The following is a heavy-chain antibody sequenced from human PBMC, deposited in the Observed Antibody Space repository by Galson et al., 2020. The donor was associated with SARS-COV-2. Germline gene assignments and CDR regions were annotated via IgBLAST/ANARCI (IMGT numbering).Heavy chain of an antibody. CDR2: ISGSSGDT. J-gene: IGHJ4*02. D-gene: IGHD3-22*01. Sequence: GESLKISCAASGFTFSNYAMTWVRQAPGKGLEWVSAISGSSGDTYYADSVKGRFTISRDNSKNTLYLQMNRLRAADTAVYYCAKEDDTSGYFWGGLTYWGQGALVTVSS. CDR1: GFTFSNYA. V-gene: IGHV3-23*01. CDR3: AKEDDTSGYFWGGLTY.